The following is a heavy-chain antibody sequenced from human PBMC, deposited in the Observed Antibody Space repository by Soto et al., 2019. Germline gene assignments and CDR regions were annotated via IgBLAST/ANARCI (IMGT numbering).Heavy chain of an antibody. Sequence: GGSLRLSCTASGFTFGDYAMSWFRQAPGKGLEWVGFIRSKAYGGTTEYAASVKGRFTISRDDSKSIAYLQMNSLKTEDTAVYYCTRDEGYNWGSTYYGMDVWGQGTTVTVSS. CDR3: TRDEGYNWGSTYYGMDV. D-gene: IGHD1-20*01. CDR1: GFTFGDYA. J-gene: IGHJ6*02. V-gene: IGHV3-49*03. CDR2: IRSKAYGGTT.